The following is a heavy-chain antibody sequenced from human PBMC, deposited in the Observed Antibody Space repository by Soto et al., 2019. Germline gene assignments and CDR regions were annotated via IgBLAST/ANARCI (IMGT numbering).Heavy chain of an antibody. J-gene: IGHJ5*02. V-gene: IGHV4-34*01. Sequence: SETLSLTCAVYGGSFSGYYWTWIRQPPGTGLEWIGEIYHSGSTNYNPSLKSRVTISVDTSKNQFSLTLTSVTAADTAVYYCARQCRGVTCHWFVPWGQGTLVTVSS. CDR2: IYHSGST. CDR1: GGSFSGYY. CDR3: ARQCRGVTCHWFVP. D-gene: IGHD2-15*01.